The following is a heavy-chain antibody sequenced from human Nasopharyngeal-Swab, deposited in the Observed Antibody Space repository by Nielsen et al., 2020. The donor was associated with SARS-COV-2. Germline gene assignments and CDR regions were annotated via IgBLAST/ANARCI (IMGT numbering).Heavy chain of an antibody. CDR3: ARDNLDYGDYNPEDYYYYYGMDV. CDR2: IWYDGSNK. J-gene: IGHJ6*02. CDR1: GLTFSSYG. Sequence: GESLKISCAASGLTFSSYGMHWVRQAPVKGLEWVAVIWYDGSNKYYADSVKGRFTISRDNSKNTLYLQMNSLRAEDTAVYYCARDNLDYGDYNPEDYYYYYGMDVWGQGTTVTVSS. D-gene: IGHD4-17*01. V-gene: IGHV3-33*08.